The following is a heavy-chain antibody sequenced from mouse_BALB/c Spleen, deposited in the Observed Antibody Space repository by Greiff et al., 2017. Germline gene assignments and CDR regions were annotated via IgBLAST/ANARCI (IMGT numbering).Heavy chain of an antibody. D-gene: IGHD1-2*01. CDR1: GFTFSSYA. V-gene: IGHV5-6-5*01. Sequence: LVESGGGLVKPGGSLKLSCAASGFTFSSYAMSWVRQTPEKRLEWVESISSGGSTYYPDSVKGRFTISRDNARNILYLQMSSLRSEDTAMYYCAREGGFITTANYFDYWGQGTTLTVSS. CDR2: ISSGGST. J-gene: IGHJ2*01. CDR3: AREGGFITTANYFDY.